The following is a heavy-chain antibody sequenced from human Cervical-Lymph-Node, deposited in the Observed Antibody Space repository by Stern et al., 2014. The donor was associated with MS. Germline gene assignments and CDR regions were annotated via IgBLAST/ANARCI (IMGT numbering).Heavy chain of an antibody. CDR3: ARHPPRRKWDDPNYGMDV. J-gene: IGHJ6*02. V-gene: IGHV5-51*01. CDR2: IYPDDSDI. D-gene: IGHD1-1*01. CDR1: GYTFTNNW. Sequence: EVQLVESGAEVKKPGESLKISCKGSGYTFTNNWIAWVRQMPGKGLEWMGIIYPDDSDIRYSPSLQGQVTISADTSITTAYLQWSSLKAADSAGYYWARHPPRRKWDDPNYGMDVWGQGTTVTVSS.